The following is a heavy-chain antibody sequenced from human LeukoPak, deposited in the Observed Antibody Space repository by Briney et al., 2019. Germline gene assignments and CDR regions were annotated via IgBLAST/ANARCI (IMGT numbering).Heavy chain of an antibody. CDR2: INPNSGGT. J-gene: IGHJ4*02. D-gene: IGHD6-13*01. Sequence: GASVKVSCKASGYTFTGYYMHWVRQAPGHGLEWMGWINPNSGGTNYAQKFQGRVTMTRDTSISTAYMELSRLRSDDTAVYYCARDHRRYSSSWPTDYWGQGTLVTVSS. CDR1: GYTFTGYY. V-gene: IGHV1-2*02. CDR3: ARDHRRYSSSWPTDY.